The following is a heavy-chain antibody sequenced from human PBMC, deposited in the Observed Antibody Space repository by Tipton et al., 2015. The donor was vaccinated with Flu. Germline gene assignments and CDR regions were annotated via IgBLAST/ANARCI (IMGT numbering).Heavy chain of an antibody. D-gene: IGHD3-10*01. CDR1: GGSLSSYY. CDR2: MYTSGST. J-gene: IGHJ4*02. Sequence: TLSLTCTVSGGSLSSYYWSWTRQPAGKGLEWSGRMYTSGSTNYNPSLKSRLTMSVDESKQQFSLKLSSMTAADTAVYYCARGSGSGTFMIFDLWGQGTLVTVSS. CDR3: ARGSGSGTFMIFDL. V-gene: IGHV4-4*07.